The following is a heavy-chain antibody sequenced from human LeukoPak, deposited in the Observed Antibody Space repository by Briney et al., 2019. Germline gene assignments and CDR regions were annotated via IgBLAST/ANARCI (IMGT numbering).Heavy chain of an antibody. CDR2: INHSGST. V-gene: IGHV4-34*01. CDR1: GGSFSGYY. J-gene: IGHJ2*01. Sequence: SETLSLTCAVYGGSFSGYYWSWIRQPPGKGLEWIGEINHSGSTNYNPSLKSRVTISVDTSKNQFSLKLSSVTAADTAVYYCARAVAGGLWYFDLWGRGTLVTVSS. D-gene: IGHD6-19*01. CDR3: ARAVAGGLWYFDL.